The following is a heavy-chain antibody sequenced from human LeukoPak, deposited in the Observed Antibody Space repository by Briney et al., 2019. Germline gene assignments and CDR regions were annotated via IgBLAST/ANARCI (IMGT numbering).Heavy chain of an antibody. D-gene: IGHD2-2*01. CDR2: ISAYNGNT. CDR1: GYTFTSYG. V-gene: IGHV1-18*01. CDR3: ARDEVMRCSSTSCYEFSHDAFDI. J-gene: IGHJ3*02. Sequence: GASVKVSCKASGYTFTSYGISWVRQAPGQGLEWMGWISAYNGNTNYAQELQGRVTMTTDTSTSTAYMELRSLRSDDTAVYYCARDEVMRCSSTSCYEFSHDAFDIWGQGTMVTVSS.